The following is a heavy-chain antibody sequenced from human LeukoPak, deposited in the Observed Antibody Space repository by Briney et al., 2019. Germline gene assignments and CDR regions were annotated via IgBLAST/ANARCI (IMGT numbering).Heavy chain of an antibody. CDR1: GFTFSSYA. CDR2: LSGSGGST. V-gene: IGHV3-23*01. J-gene: IGHJ4*02. D-gene: IGHD1-26*01. CDR3: ARGGGSYLGS. Sequence: GGSLRLSCAASGFTFSSYAMTWVRQAPGKGLGWVSALSGSGGSTYYAESVKGRFTISRDNSKHKLYLQMNSLRDEDTAVYYCARGGGSYLGSGGQGTLVTVSS.